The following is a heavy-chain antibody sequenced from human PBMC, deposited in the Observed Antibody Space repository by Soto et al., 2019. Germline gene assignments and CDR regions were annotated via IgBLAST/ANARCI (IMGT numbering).Heavy chain of an antibody. V-gene: IGHV5-10-1*01. CDR3: ARRYCSSSTCASWLDP. CDR2: IDPRDSYT. D-gene: IGHD2-2*01. Sequence: GESLQISCTGFGYTFTTFWISCVRQMPGRGLEWMGMIDPRDSYTNYSPSFQGHVTISVDKSISTAYLQWGSLKASDTAMYYCARRYCSSSTCASWLDPWGKGTLVTVSS. J-gene: IGHJ5*02. CDR1: GYTFTTFW.